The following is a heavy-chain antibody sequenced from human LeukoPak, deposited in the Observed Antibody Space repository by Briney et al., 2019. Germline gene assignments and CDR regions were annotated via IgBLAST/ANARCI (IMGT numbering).Heavy chain of an antibody. J-gene: IGHJ6*02. V-gene: IGHV6-1*01. CDR1: GDIVSSNSAA. CDR3: AREGIAVAGWLYYYYGMDV. D-gene: IGHD6-19*01. CDR2: TYYRSKWYN. Sequence: SQTLSLTCAISGDIVSSNSAAWNWIRQSPSRGLEWLGRTYYRSKWYNDYAVSVKSRITINPDTSKNQFSLQLNSVTPEDTAVYYCAREGIAVAGWLYYYYGMDVWGQGTTVTVSS.